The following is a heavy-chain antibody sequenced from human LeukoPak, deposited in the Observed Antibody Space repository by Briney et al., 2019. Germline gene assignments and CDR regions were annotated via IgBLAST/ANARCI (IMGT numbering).Heavy chain of an antibody. J-gene: IGHJ4*02. CDR3: ARLPSRISARSALSDY. Sequence: SETLSLTCSVSGASITSSPYYWGWIRQPPGKGLEWIGSIYYNGSTYYGPSLKSRVTISVDTSKNQFSLKLSSVTAADTAVYYCARLPSRISARSALSDYWGQGTLVTVSS. CDR2: IYYNGST. D-gene: IGHD2/OR15-2a*01. V-gene: IGHV4-39*07. CDR1: GASITSSPYY.